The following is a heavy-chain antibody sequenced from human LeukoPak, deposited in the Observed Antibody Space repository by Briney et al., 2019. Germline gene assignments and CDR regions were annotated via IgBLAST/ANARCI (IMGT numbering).Heavy chain of an antibody. CDR1: GYTFTGYY. Sequence: ASVKVSCKASGYTFTGYYMRWVRQAPGQGLEWMGWINPNSGGTNYAQKFQGRVTMTRDTSISTAYMELSRLRSDDTAVYYCARVRGYGDYVGLDYWGQGTLVTVSS. V-gene: IGHV1-2*02. CDR3: ARVRGYGDYVGLDY. J-gene: IGHJ4*02. D-gene: IGHD4-17*01. CDR2: INPNSGGT.